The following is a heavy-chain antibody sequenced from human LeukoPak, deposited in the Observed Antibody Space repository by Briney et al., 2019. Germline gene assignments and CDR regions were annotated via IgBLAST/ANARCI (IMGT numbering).Heavy chain of an antibody. CDR3: ARYCSSTSCYEVIFDY. V-gene: IGHV1-46*01. CDR2: INPSGGST. D-gene: IGHD2-2*01. Sequence: ASVKVSCKASGYSFTNYYMHWVRQAPGQGLEWMGVINPSGGSTSYAQKFQGRVTMARDTFTSTVYMELSSLRSEDTAVYYCARYCSSTSCYEVIFDYWGQGTLVTVSS. J-gene: IGHJ4*02. CDR1: GYSFTNYY.